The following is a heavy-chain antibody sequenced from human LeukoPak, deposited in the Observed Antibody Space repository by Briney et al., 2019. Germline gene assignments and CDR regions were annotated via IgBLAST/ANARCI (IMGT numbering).Heavy chain of an antibody. V-gene: IGHV4-38-2*01. Sequence: SETLSLTCAVSGYSISSGYYWGWIRQPPGKGLEWIGSIYHSGSPYYNPSLKSRVTMSVDTSKNHFSLKLSSVTAADTAVYYCARLQGYGGNIDYWGQGTLVTVSS. CDR2: IYHSGSP. D-gene: IGHD4-23*01. CDR1: GYSISSGYY. J-gene: IGHJ4*02. CDR3: ARLQGYGGNIDY.